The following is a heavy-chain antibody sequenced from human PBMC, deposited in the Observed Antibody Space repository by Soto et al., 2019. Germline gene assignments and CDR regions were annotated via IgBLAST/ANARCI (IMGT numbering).Heavy chain of an antibody. CDR3: ARVPSYSTLDY. CDR2: ISAYNGDT. V-gene: IGHV1-18*04. D-gene: IGHD2-21*01. Sequence: QVPLLQSGAEVKQPGASVKVSCKASGYTFTSYGVSRVRQAPGQGLEWMGWISAYNGDTKYSQKFQGRISLTTDTYTRTAYMELRSLRSDDTAVYYCARVPSYSTLDYWGQGTLVTVSS. J-gene: IGHJ4*02. CDR1: GYTFTSYG.